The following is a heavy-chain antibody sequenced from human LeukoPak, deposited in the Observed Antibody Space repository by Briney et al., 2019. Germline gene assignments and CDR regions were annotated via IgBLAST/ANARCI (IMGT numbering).Heavy chain of an antibody. D-gene: IGHD3-10*01. CDR2: IIPILGIA. CDR1: GGTFSSYA. Sequence: SVKVSCKASGGTFSSYAISWVRQAPGQGLEWMGRIIPILGIANYAQKFQGRVTITADKSTSTAYMELSSLRSEDTAVYYCARDRPSMVRGVNHYYFDYWGQGTLVTVSS. J-gene: IGHJ4*02. CDR3: ARDRPSMVRGVNHYYFDY. V-gene: IGHV1-69*04.